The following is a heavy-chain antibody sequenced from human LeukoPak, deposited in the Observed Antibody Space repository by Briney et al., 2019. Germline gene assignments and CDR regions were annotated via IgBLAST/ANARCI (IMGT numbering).Heavy chain of an antibody. CDR1: GGSFSGYY. V-gene: IGHV4-34*01. Sequence: SETLSLTCAVYGGSFSGYYWSWIRQPPGKGLEWIGEINHSGSTNYNPSLKSRVTISVDTSKNQFSLKLSSVTAADTAVYYCASSSDTYGSGTYYNGLGDVWGKGTTVTISS. D-gene: IGHD3-10*01. J-gene: IGHJ6*04. CDR3: ASSSDTYGSGTYYNGLGDV. CDR2: INHSGST.